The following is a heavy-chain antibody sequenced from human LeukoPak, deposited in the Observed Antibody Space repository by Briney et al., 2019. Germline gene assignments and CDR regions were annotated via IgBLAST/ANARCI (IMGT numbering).Heavy chain of an antibody. V-gene: IGHV4-38-2*02. Sequence: SETLSLTCTVSGYSISSGYYWGWIRQPPGKRLEWIGSIYHSGSTYYNPSLKSRVTISVDTSKNQFSLKLSSVTAADTAVYYCARVRGTTVTPLHPECWGQGTLVTVSS. CDR1: GYSISSGYY. CDR3: ARVRGTTVTPLHPEC. D-gene: IGHD4-17*01. J-gene: IGHJ4*02. CDR2: IYHSGST.